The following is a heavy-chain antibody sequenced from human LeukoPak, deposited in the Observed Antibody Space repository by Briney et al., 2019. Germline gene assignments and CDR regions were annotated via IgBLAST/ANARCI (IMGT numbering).Heavy chain of an antibody. J-gene: IGHJ4*02. CDR1: GYTSNTYG. V-gene: IGHV1-18*01. CDR2: ISTYNGHT. CDR3: ATGDPYSFDY. Sequence: GASVKVPCKAFGYTSNTYGISWVRQAPGQGLEYMGWISTYNGHTNYAQKFQDRVTMTAETSTNTGYMELRSLRSDDTAVYYCATGDPYSFDYWGQGTLVTVAS. D-gene: IGHD4-17*01.